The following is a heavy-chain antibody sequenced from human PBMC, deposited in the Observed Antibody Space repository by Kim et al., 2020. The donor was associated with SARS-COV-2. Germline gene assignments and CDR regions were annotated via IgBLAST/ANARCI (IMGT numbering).Heavy chain of an antibody. J-gene: IGHJ3*02. CDR3: ARRVVSDAFDI. CDR2: ISSSSGYT. V-gene: IGHV3-11*03. D-gene: IGHD3-22*01. CDR1: GFTLSDYY. Sequence: GGSLRLSCAASGFTLSDYYMSWIRQAPGKGLDWVAYISSSSGYTNYADAVKGRFTISRDNAETSMYLQMSSLRVDDTAIYYCARRVVSDAFDIWGQGTLVTVSS.